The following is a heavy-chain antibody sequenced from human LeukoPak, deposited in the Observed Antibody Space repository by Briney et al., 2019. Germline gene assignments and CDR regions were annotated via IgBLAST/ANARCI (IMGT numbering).Heavy chain of an antibody. CDR1: GFTFSSYA. CDR3: ARAGNTRFDY. J-gene: IGHJ4*02. CDR2: ISGSDGST. D-gene: IGHD2/OR15-2a*01. Sequence: PGGSQRLSCAASGFTFSSYAMSWVRQAPGKGLEWVSAISGSDGSTYYADSVKGRFTISRDDSKNTLYLQMNSLRAEDTAVYYCARAGNTRFDYWGQGTLVTVSS. V-gene: IGHV3-23*01.